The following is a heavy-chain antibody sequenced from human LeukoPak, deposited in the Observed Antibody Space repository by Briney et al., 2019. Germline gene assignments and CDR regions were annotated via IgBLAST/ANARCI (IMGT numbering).Heavy chain of an antibody. J-gene: IGHJ2*01. CDR2: TYYGAKWYN. Sequence: SQTLSLTCAISVDSVSSNSTAWNWIRHSPSRGLEGLGKTYYGAKWYNDYAVLVTSRLTIKPDKSKKHFSLQLNSVPPEDPAVYYCARDFHYYDSSGTYWYFDLWGRGTLVTVSS. V-gene: IGHV6-1*01. D-gene: IGHD3-22*01. CDR3: ARDFHYYDSSGTYWYFDL. CDR1: VDSVSSNSTA.